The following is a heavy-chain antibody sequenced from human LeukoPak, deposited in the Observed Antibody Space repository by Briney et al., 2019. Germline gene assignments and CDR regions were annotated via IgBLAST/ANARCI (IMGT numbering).Heavy chain of an antibody. CDR2: INPNSGGT. CDR3: ARIATGYNWFDP. J-gene: IGHJ5*02. CDR1: GYTFTGYY. Sequence: GAPVKVSCKASGYTFTGYYMHWVRQAPGQGLEWMGWINPNSGGTNYARKFQGRVTMTRDTSISTAYMELSRLRSDDTAVYYCARIATGYNWFDPWGQGTLVTVSS. D-gene: IGHD5-24*01. V-gene: IGHV1-2*02.